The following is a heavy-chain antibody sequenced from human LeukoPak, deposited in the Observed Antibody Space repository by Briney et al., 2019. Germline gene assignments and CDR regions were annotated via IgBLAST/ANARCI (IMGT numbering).Heavy chain of an antibody. CDR1: GYTFTSYG. CDR3: ARDLLSITMIVVVIPSDY. CDR2: ISAYNGNT. J-gene: IGHJ4*02. D-gene: IGHD3-22*01. Sequence: GASVKVSCKASGYTFTSYGISWVRQAPGQGLEWMGWISAYNGNTNYAQKLQGRVTMTTDTSTSTAYMELRSLRSDDTAVYYCARDLLSITMIVVVIPSDYWGQGTLVTVSS. V-gene: IGHV1-18*01.